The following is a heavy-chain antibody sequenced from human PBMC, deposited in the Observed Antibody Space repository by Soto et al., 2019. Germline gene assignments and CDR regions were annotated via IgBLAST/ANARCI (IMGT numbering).Heavy chain of an antibody. CDR2: MNPNSGNT. J-gene: IGHJ5*02. CDR3: ARGGLRFLEWLLPEYNWFDP. D-gene: IGHD3-3*01. Sequence: QVQLVQSGAEVKKPGASVKVSCKASGYTFTSYDINWVRQATGQGLECMGWMNPNSGNTGYAPKFQGRVTMTRNTYISTAYMELISLRSEDTAVYYCARGGLRFLEWLLPEYNWFDPWGQGTLVTVSS. CDR1: GYTFTSYD. V-gene: IGHV1-8*01.